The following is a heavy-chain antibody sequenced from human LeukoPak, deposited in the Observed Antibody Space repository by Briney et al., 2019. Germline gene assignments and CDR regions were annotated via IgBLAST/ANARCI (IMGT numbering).Heavy chain of an antibody. CDR3: VLRGVVAAADF. Sequence: PGGSLRLSCAASGFTFSSYEMNWVRQAPGKGLEWVSYISSSGSPIYYADPVEGRFTISRDNAKNSLYLQMNSLRAEDTAVYYCVLRGVVAAADFWGQGTLVTVSS. D-gene: IGHD3-22*01. CDR2: ISSSGSPI. CDR1: GFTFSSYE. J-gene: IGHJ4*02. V-gene: IGHV3-48*03.